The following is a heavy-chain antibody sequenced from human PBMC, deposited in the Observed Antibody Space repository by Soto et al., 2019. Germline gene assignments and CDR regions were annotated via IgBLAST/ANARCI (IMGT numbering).Heavy chain of an antibody. D-gene: IGHD3-22*01. Sequence: GGSLRLSCAASGFTFSSYSMNWVRQAPGKGLEWVSYISSSSSTIYYADSVKGRFTISRDNSKNTLYLQMNSLRAEDTAVYHCARDRGYYYDSSGYYDGMDVWGQGTTVTVSS. CDR2: ISSSSSTI. CDR3: ARDRGYYYDSSGYYDGMDV. CDR1: GFTFSSYS. V-gene: IGHV3-48*01. J-gene: IGHJ6*02.